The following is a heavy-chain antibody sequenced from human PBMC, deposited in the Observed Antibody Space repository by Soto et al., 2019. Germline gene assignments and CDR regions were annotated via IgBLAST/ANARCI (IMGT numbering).Heavy chain of an antibody. CDR3: ARQRTTVVTQASFDY. CDR1: GESISSSIYY. V-gene: IGHV4-39*01. Sequence: SETLSLTCIVSGESISSSIYYWGWIRQPPGKGLEWIGSIYHSGRTYYNPSLKSRASISIDTSKNQFSLKLSSVTAADTALYYCARQRTTVVTQASFDYWGQGARVTV. D-gene: IGHD2-21*02. CDR2: IYHSGRT. J-gene: IGHJ4*02.